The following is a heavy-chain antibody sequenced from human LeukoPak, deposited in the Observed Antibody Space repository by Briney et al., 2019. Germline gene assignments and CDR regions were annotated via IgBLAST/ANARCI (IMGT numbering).Heavy chain of an antibody. CDR1: GGTFSRYI. V-gene: IGHV1-69*08. J-gene: IGHJ6*03. Sequence: SVKVSCKASGGTFSRYIFSWVRQAPGQGLEWVGRIIPILETVNFAQKFQGRVTITTDKSTTTVYMELSSLRSEDTAVYYCARGPYSKQDYYMDVWGTGTTVTVSS. CDR3: ARGPYSKQDYYMDV. CDR2: IIPILETV. D-gene: IGHD4-11*01.